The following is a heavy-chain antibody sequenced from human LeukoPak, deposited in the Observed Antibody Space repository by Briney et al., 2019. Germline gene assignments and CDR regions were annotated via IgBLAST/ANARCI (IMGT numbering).Heavy chain of an antibody. J-gene: IGHJ4*02. CDR2: IWYDGSNK. CDR1: GFTFSSYG. Sequence: GGSLRLSCAASGFTFSSYGMHWVRQAPGKGLEWVAVIWYDGSNKYYAGPVKGRFTISRDNSKNTLYLQMNSLRAEDTAVYYCARDTRAEFDYWGQGTLVTVSS. CDR3: ARDTRAEFDY. V-gene: IGHV3-33*01.